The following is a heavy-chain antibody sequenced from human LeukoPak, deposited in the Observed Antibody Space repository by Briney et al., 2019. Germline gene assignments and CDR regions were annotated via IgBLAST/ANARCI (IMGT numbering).Heavy chain of an antibody. V-gene: IGHV1-46*01. CDR1: GYTFTSYF. CDR3: ARAPPTVDVFDP. J-gene: IGHJ5*02. Sequence: ASVKVSCKASGYTFTSYFMHWVRQAPGQGLEWMGIINPGGGSTTYAQKFQSRLTMTRDTSTSTFYMELSSLGSEDTAVYYCARAPPTVDVFDPWGQGTLVTVSS. CDR2: INPGGGST. D-gene: IGHD6-19*01.